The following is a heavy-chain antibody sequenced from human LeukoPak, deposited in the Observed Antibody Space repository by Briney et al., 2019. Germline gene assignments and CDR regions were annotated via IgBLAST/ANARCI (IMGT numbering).Heavy chain of an antibody. CDR2: VYNSGTA. V-gene: IGHV4-4*07. D-gene: IGHD3-16*01. CDR3: ARITGGAWTSFDY. CDR1: GGSISSYY. Sequence: PSETLSLTCTVSGGSISSYYWSWIRQPAGKGLEWIGRVYNSGTADYNPSLQSRVTMSIDRSKIQFSLKLLSVAAADTAVYYCARITGGAWTSFDYWGQGILVTVSS. J-gene: IGHJ4*02.